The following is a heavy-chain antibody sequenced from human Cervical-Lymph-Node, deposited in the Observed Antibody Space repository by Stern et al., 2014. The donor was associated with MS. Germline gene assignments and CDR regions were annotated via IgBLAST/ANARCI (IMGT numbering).Heavy chain of an antibody. D-gene: IGHD4-17*01. CDR1: GFTFSSYA. CDR3: AKWGRDYEDSFDS. V-gene: IGHV3-23*04. CDR2: ISASGVST. J-gene: IGHJ4*02. Sequence: EVQLVESGGGLVQPGGSLRLSCAASGFTFSSYAMNWVHQTPGKGLEWVSSISASGVSTYYGDSEKGRLTISREKSKNKMEPRLNSLRAEYTATYYCAKWGRDYEDSFDSWVQGTLVTVSS.